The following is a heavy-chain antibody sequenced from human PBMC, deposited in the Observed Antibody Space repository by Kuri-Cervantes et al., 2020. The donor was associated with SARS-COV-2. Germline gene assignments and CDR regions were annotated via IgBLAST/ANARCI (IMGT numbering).Heavy chain of an antibody. Sequence: GGSLRLSCAASGFTFSDYYMSWIRQAPGKGLEWVSSISSSSSYIYYADSVKGRFTISRDNAENSLYLQMNSLRAEDTAVYYCARDSLDSSSWEFDYWGQGALVTVSS. CDR2: ISSSSSYI. CDR3: ARDSLDSSSWEFDY. D-gene: IGHD6-6*01. CDR1: GFTFSDYY. V-gene: IGHV3-11*05. J-gene: IGHJ4*02.